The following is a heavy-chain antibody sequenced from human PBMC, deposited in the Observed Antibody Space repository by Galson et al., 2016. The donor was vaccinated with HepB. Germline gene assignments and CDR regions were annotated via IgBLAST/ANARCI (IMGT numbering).Heavy chain of an antibody. CDR1: GFRFSSYG. V-gene: IGHV3-23*01. Sequence: SLRLSCAAAGFRFSSYGMSWVRQAPGKGLEWVSHISGSGVTYYADSVKGRFTISRDDSMNTLYLQMYGLRADDTAVYYCAKGKWSWNTCFDSWGQGALVIVSS. J-gene: IGHJ4*02. CDR2: ISGSGVT. CDR3: AKGKWSWNTCFDS. D-gene: IGHD1/OR15-1a*01.